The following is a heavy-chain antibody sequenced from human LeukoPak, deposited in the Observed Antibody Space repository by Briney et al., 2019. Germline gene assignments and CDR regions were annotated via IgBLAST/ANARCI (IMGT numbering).Heavy chain of an antibody. Sequence: PSETLSLTCTVSGDSISSYYWSWIRQPPGKELEWIGYIYRSGSTNYNPSLKSRVTISADTSKDQFSLKLASVTAADTAVYYCATVYSSTRYYFDYWGQRTLVTVSS. J-gene: IGHJ4*02. D-gene: IGHD6-13*01. CDR2: IYRSGST. CDR3: ATVYSSTRYYFDY. CDR1: GDSISSYY. V-gene: IGHV4-59*01.